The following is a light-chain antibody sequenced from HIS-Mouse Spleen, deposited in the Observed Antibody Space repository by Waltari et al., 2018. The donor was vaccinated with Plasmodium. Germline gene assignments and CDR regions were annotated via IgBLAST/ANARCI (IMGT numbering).Light chain of an antibody. CDR3: QQSYSTWT. CDR1: QSISSY. Sequence: DIQMTQSPSSLSASVGDRVTITCRASQSISSYLNWYQQKPGKAPNLLIYAASSLQSGVPSRFSGSGSATDFTLTISSLQPEDFATYYCQQSYSTWTFGQGTKVEIK. J-gene: IGKJ1*01. V-gene: IGKV1-39*01. CDR2: AAS.